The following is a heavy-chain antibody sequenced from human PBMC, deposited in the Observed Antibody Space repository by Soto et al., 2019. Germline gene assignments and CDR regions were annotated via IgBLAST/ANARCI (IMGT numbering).Heavy chain of an antibody. Sequence: SETLSLTCTVSGGSISSYYWSWIRQPPGKGLEWIGYIYYSGSTNYNPSLKSRVTISVDTSKNQFSLKLSSVTAADTAVYYCARRVYGSGSYYFDYWGQGTLVIVSS. CDR1: GGSISSYY. J-gene: IGHJ4*02. CDR3: ARRVYGSGSYYFDY. V-gene: IGHV4-59*08. D-gene: IGHD3-10*01. CDR2: IYYSGST.